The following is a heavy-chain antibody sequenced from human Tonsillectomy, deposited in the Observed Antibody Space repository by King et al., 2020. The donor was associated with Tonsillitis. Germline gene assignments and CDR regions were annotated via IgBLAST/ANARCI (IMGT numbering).Heavy chain of an antibody. J-gene: IGHJ4*02. Sequence: HVQLQESGPGLVKPSETLSLTCSVSGASMSSYYWSWIRQPAEKGPEWIGRIHTSGSSNFNPSLESRVTMSVDTSKNQFSLRLTSMTAADTDVYYCARDQPVGSTRFDYWGQGILVTVSS. V-gene: IGHV4-4*07. CDR1: GASMSSYY. CDR2: IHTSGSS. D-gene: IGHD2-2*01. CDR3: ARDQPVGSTRFDY.